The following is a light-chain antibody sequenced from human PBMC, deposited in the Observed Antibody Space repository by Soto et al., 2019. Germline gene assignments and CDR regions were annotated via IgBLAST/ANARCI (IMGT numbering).Light chain of an antibody. CDR1: QSVSSSY. CDR3: QQYGSSGT. CDR2: GAS. V-gene: IGKV3-20*01. Sequence: EIVLTQSPGTLSLSPGERATLSCMASQSVSSSYLALYQQKPGQAPRLLIYGASNRATGIPDRFSGSGSGTDFTLTISRLEPEDFAVYYCQQYGSSGTFGQGTKVDIK. J-gene: IGKJ1*01.